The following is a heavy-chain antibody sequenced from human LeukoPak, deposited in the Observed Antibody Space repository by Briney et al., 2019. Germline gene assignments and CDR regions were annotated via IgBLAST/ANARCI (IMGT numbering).Heavy chain of an antibody. CDR2: INPNNGDT. V-gene: IGHV1-2*02. J-gene: IGHJ4*02. Sequence: ASVKVSCKTSGYTFTDYFMHWVRQAPGQGLEWMGWINPNNGDTNFAQRFQGRVTMTRDTSISTAFMELSRLTSDDTAVYYCARATYYYGSGSYAYYFDYWGQGTLVTVSS. D-gene: IGHD3-10*01. CDR3: ARATYYYGSGSYAYYFDY. CDR1: GYTFTDYF.